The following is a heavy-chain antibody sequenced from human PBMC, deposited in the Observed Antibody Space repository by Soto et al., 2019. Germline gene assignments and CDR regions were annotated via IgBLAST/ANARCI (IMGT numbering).Heavy chain of an antibody. D-gene: IGHD1-26*01. Sequence: QVQLVESGGGVVQPGRSLRLSCAASGFTFSSYAMHWVRQAPGKGLEWVAVISYDGSNKYYADSVKGRFTISGDNSKNTLYLQMNSLRAEDTAVYYCARVPQLGKGSPFDYWGQGTLVTVSS. J-gene: IGHJ4*02. CDR3: ARVPQLGKGSPFDY. CDR1: GFTFSSYA. CDR2: ISYDGSNK. V-gene: IGHV3-30-3*01.